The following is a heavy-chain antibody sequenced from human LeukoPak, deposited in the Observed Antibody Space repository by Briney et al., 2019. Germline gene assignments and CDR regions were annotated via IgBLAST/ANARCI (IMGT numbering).Heavy chain of an antibody. D-gene: IGHD5-24*01. V-gene: IGHV1-69*04. Sequence: ASVKVSCKASGDTLTKFAIIWVRQAPGQGLEWMGRIVPALGTVNYAQKFQGRVTITADKSTSTAYMEMPRLRSDDTAIFYCARGGWDGYNLDYWGQGTLVTVSS. CDR3: ARGGWDGYNLDY. CDR2: IVPALGTV. J-gene: IGHJ4*02. CDR1: GDTLTKFA.